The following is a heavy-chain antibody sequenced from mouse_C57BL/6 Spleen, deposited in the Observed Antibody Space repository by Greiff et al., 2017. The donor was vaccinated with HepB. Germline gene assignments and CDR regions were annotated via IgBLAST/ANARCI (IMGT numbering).Heavy chain of an antibody. Sequence: QVQLQQSGPELVKPGASVKISCKASGYAFSSSWMNWVKQRPGKGLEWIGRIYPGDGDTNYNGKFKGKATLTADKSSSTAYMQLRSLTSEDSAVYFCARSHAMDYWGQGTSVTVSS. V-gene: IGHV1-82*01. CDR2: IYPGDGDT. CDR3: ARSHAMDY. CDR1: GYAFSSSW. J-gene: IGHJ4*01.